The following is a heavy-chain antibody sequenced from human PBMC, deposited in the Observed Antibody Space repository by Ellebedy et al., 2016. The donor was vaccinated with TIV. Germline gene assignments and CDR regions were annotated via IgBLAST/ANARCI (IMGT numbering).Heavy chain of an antibody. CDR2: ISYDGSNK. V-gene: IGHV3-30-3*01. D-gene: IGHD6-19*01. J-gene: IGHJ6*02. CDR1: GFTFSSYA. CDR3: ARVSGWYGYYGMDV. Sequence: GESLKISCAASGFTFSSYAMHWVRQAPGKGLEWVAVISYDGSNKYYADSVKGRFTISRDNSKNTLYLQMNSLRAENTAVYYCARVSGWYGYYGMDVWGQGTTVTVSS.